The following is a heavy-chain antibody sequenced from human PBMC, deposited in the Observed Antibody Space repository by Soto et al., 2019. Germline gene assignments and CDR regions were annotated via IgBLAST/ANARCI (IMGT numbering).Heavy chain of an antibody. CDR3: ATVRDGYNREY. CDR1: VFTFSSYE. V-gene: IGHV3-48*03. Sequence: SLRPSCSASVFTFSSYEMNWFRQAPGKGLEWVSYISSSGSTIYYADSVKGRFTISRDNAKNSLYLQMNSLRAEDTAVYYCATVRDGYNREYWGQGTLVTVSS. J-gene: IGHJ4*02. D-gene: IGHD5-12*01. CDR2: ISSSGSTI.